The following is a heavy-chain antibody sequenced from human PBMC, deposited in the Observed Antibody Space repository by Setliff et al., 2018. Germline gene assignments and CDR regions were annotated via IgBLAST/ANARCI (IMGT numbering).Heavy chain of an antibody. D-gene: IGHD6-19*01. J-gene: IGHJ5*02. CDR1: GGSISTYY. V-gene: IGHV4-4*07. CDR3: ARDTSSDWAAWFDP. CDR2: VFVSGST. Sequence: KPSETLSLTCTVSGGSISTYYWSWIRRPAGKGLEWIGRVFVSGSTNYNPSLKSRVTMSVDTSKNQFPLKLTSVTAADTAMYYCARDTSSDWAAWFDPWSQGILVTVSS.